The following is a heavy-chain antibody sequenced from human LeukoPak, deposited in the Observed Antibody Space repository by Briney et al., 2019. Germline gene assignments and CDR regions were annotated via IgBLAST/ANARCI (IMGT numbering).Heavy chain of an antibody. CDR3: ARGVGAIHY. V-gene: IGHV4-61*01. D-gene: IGHD1-26*01. CDR2: IYYSGST. Sequence: SETLSLTCTVSGGSISSSSYYWSWIRQPPGKGLEWIGYIYYSGSTNYNPSLKSRVTISVDTSKNQFSLKLSSVTAADTAVYYCARGVGAIHYWGQGTLVTVSS. CDR1: GGSISSSSYY. J-gene: IGHJ4*02.